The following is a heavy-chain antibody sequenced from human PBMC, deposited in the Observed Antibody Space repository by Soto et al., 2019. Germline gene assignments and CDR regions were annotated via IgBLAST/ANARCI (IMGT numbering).Heavy chain of an antibody. J-gene: IGHJ5*02. CDR2: TYFKSKWYN. V-gene: IGHV6-1*01. D-gene: IGHD5-12*01. Sequence: PSQTLSLPCVLSGDSVSSKTASWNWIRQSPSRGLEWLGRTYFKSKWYNDYAVSVKSRIIINPDTSNSQFSLQLNSVTPENTAMYFCAKGDNLGPKTGYAFDPWGQGSRVTVS. CDR1: GDSVSSKTAS. CDR3: AKGDNLGPKTGYAFDP.